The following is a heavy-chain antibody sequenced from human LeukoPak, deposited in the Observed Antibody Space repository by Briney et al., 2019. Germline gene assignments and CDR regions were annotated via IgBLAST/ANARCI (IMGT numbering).Heavy chain of an antibody. CDR2: IFYSGST. CDR3: AKSNGYGLVDI. CDR1: GVSINSYY. D-gene: IGHD3-10*01. Sequence: SETLSLTCTVSGVSINSYYWGWIRQPPGKGLEWIGNIFYSGSTYYSPSFKSRVTISLDTSRNQFPLKLNSVTAADTAVYYCAKSNGYGLVDIWGQGTMVTVSS. V-gene: IGHV4-39*06. J-gene: IGHJ3*02.